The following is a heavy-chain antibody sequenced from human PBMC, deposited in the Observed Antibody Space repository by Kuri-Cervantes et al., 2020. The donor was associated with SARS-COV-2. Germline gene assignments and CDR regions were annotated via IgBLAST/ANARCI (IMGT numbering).Heavy chain of an antibody. CDR1: GGSFSGYY. V-gene: IGHV4-34*01. D-gene: IGHD6-6*01. Sequence: GSLRLSCAVYGGSFSGYYWSWIRQPPGKGLEWIGEINHSGSTNYNPSLKSRVTISVDTSKNQFPLKLSSVTAADTAVYYCARDSYSSWSQYDYWGQGTLVTVSS. CDR2: INHSGST. J-gene: IGHJ4*02. CDR3: ARDSYSSWSQYDY.